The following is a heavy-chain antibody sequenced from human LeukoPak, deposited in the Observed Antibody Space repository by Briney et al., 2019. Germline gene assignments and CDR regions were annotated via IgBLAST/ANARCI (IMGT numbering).Heavy chain of an antibody. V-gene: IGHV3-74*01. D-gene: IGHD6-19*01. CDR2: INSDGSSA. Sequence: SGGSLRLSCAASGXTFSSYWIHWVRQAPGKGLVWVSHINSDGSSATYADSVKGRLTISRDNATNTLYLQMNSLGVEDTAVYYCVRGSSDWNGMDVWGQGTTVTVSS. CDR3: VRGSSDWNGMDV. CDR1: GXTFSSYW. J-gene: IGHJ6*02.